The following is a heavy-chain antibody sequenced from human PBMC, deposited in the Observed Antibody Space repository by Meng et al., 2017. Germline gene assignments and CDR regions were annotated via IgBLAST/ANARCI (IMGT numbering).Heavy chain of an antibody. CDR2: ISWNSGSI. D-gene: IGHD2-15*01. Sequence: SLKISCAASGFTFDDYAMHWVRQAPGKGLEWVSGISWNSGSIGYADSVKGRFTISRDNAKNSLYLQMNSLRAEDTALYYCAKDSCSGGSCYIGLLGAFDIWARGTMAT. CDR3: AKDSCSGGSCYIGLLGAFDI. CDR1: GFTFDDYA. V-gene: IGHV3-9*01. J-gene: IGHJ3*02.